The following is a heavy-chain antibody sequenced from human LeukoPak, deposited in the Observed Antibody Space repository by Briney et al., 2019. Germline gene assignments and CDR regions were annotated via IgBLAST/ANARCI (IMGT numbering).Heavy chain of an antibody. CDR2: IRYDGSNK. V-gene: IGHV3-30*02. J-gene: IGHJ4*02. Sequence: GGSLRLSCAASGFTFSSYGMHRVRQAPGKGLEWVAFIRYDGSNKYYADSVKGRFTISRDNSKNTLYLQMNSLRAEDTAVYYCAKGRGHYDILTGYWGQGTLVTVSS. D-gene: IGHD3-9*01. CDR3: AKGRGHYDILTGY. CDR1: GFTFSSYG.